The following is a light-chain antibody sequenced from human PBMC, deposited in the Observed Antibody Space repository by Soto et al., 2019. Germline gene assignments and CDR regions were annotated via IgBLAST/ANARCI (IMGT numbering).Light chain of an antibody. CDR1: QSVSSNY. CDR2: GAS. V-gene: IGKV3-20*01. Sequence: EIVLTQSPGTLSLSPGERATLSCRASQSVSSNYLAWYQQKPGQAPRLLIYGASSRATGIPGRFSGSGSGTDFTLTISRLEPEDFAVYYCQQYGSSPQTFGQGTKV. J-gene: IGKJ1*01. CDR3: QQYGSSPQT.